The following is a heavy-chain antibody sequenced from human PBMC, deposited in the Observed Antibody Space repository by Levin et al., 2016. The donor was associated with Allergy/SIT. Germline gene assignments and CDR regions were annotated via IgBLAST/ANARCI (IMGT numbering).Heavy chain of an antibody. J-gene: IGHJ4*01. CDR1: GGTFSNYA. CDR2: IIPMFGTT. CDR3: ARGPNPKIFGVYYFDY. V-gene: IGHV1-69*13. D-gene: IGHD3-3*01. Sequence: SVKVSCKASGGTFSNYAFSWVRQAPGQGLEWVGGIIPMFGTTNYAQNFQGRVTITADESTTTAYMELSSLKSEDTAVYYCARGPNPKIFGVYYFDYWGQGTLVTVSS.